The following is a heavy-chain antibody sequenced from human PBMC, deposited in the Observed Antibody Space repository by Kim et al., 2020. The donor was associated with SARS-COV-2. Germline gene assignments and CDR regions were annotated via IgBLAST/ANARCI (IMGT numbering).Heavy chain of an antibody. CDR2: ISYDGSKK. V-gene: IGHV3-30*18. D-gene: IGHD1-26*01. CDR1: GFTFRSYG. Sequence: GGSLRLSCAASGFTFRSYGMHWVRQAPGKGLEWVAVISYDGSKKYYADSVMGRFTISRDNSKNTLYLQMSSLRPEDTAVYYCAKGRYTGTSFFDYWGRGTLVTVSS. J-gene: IGHJ4*02. CDR3: AKGRYTGTSFFDY.